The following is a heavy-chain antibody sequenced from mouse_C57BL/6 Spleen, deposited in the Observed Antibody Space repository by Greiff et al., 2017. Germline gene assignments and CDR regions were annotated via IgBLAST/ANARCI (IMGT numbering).Heavy chain of an antibody. CDR2: ISSGGSYT. J-gene: IGHJ4*01. CDR1: GFTFSSYG. V-gene: IGHV5-6*01. D-gene: IGHD2-3*01. Sequence: EVQLQESGGDLVKPGGSLKLSCAASGFTFSSYGMSWVRQTPDKRLEWVATISSGGSYTYYPDSVKGRFTISRDNAKNTLYLQMSSLKSEDTAMXYCARQDDGYYVGAMDYWGQGTSGTVSS. CDR3: ARQDDGYYVGAMDY.